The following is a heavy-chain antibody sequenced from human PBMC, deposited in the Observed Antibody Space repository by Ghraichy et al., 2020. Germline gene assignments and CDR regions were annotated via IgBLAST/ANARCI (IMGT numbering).Heavy chain of an antibody. J-gene: IGHJ4*02. D-gene: IGHD6-13*01. V-gene: IGHV4-34*01. CDR2: INHSGST. CDR3: RIAAAGTFFDY. Sequence: SETLSLTCAVYGGSFSGYYWSWIRQPPGKGLEWIGEINHSGSTNYNPSLKSRVTISVDTSKNQFSLKLSSVTAADTAVYYCRIAAAGTFFDYWGQGTLVTVSS. CDR1: GGSFSGYY.